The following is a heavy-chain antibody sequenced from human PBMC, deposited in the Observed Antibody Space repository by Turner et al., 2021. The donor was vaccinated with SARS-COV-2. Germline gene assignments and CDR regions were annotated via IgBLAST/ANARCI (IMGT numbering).Heavy chain of an antibody. CDR1: GFTFSTYI. CDR2: ISSSSSTI. J-gene: IGHJ6*02. D-gene: IGHD4-17*01. V-gene: IGHV3-48*01. CDR3: ARDRDYGDYGVYYYGLDV. Sequence: EVQLVESGGGLVQPGGSLRRSCAASGFTFSTYIMNWVRQAPGKGLELVSYISSSSSTIFYADSVKGRFTISRDNAKNSLYLQMNSLRAEDTAVYYCARDRDYGDYGVYYYGLDVWGQGTTVTVSS.